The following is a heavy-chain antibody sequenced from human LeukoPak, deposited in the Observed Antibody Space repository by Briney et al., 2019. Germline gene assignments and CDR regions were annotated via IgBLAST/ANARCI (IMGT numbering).Heavy chain of an antibody. CDR2: ISAYNGNT. D-gene: IGHD5-12*01. CDR1: GYTFTRYG. Sequence: ASVKVSCKASGYTFTRYGVSWVRQAPGQGLEWMGWISAYNGNTNYAQKLQGRVTMTTDTSTSTAYMELRSLRSDDTAVYYCARAGGYDPSTLVDYWGQGTLVTVSS. V-gene: IGHV1-18*01. J-gene: IGHJ4*02. CDR3: ARAGGYDPSTLVDY.